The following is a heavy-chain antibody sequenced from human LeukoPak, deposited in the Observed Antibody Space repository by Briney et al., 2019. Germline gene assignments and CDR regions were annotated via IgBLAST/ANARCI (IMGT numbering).Heavy chain of an antibody. Sequence: GGSLRLSCAASGFTFSSYAMSWVRQAPGKGLEWVSAISGSGGSTYYADSVKGRFTISRDNFKNTLYLQMNSLRAEDTAVYYCAKVPVNYYDSSGYSSYFDYWGQGTLVTVSS. D-gene: IGHD3-22*01. CDR1: GFTFSSYA. V-gene: IGHV3-23*01. CDR2: ISGSGGST. CDR3: AKVPVNYYDSSGYSSYFDY. J-gene: IGHJ4*02.